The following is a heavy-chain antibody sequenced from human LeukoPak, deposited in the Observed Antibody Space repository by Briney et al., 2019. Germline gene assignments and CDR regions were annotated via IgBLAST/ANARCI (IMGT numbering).Heavy chain of an antibody. Sequence: GGSLRLSCAASGFTFSNAWMNWVRQAPGKGLEWVGRIKSKTDGGTTDYAAPVKGRFTISRDDSKNTLYLQMNSLKTEDTAVYYCTTAADPYYYYGMDVWGQGTTVTVSS. CDR1: GFTFSNAW. D-gene: IGHD2-2*01. V-gene: IGHV3-15*07. J-gene: IGHJ6*02. CDR2: IKSKTDGGTT. CDR3: TTAADPYYYYGMDV.